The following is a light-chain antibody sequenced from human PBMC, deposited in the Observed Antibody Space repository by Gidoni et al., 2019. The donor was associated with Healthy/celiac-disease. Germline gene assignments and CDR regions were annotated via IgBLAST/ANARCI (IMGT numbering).Light chain of an antibody. Sequence: QSVLTQPPAASGTPGQRVTISCSGSSANIGSNYVYWYQQLPGTAPKLLIYRHDQRPSGVPDRFSCSKSGPSASLAISGLRSEDEAAYYCAAWDDSLSGWVFGGGTKLTVL. J-gene: IGLJ3*02. CDR1: SANIGSNY. V-gene: IGLV1-47*01. CDR2: RHD. CDR3: AAWDDSLSGWV.